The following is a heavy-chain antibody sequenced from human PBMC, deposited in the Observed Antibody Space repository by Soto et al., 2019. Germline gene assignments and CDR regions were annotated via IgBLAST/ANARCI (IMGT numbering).Heavy chain of an antibody. J-gene: IGHJ4*02. CDR1: GFTFSSYA. D-gene: IGHD6-13*01. CDR2: ISYDGSNK. Sequence: GGSLRLSCAASGFTFSSYAMHWVRQAPGKGLEWVAVISYDGSNKYYADSVKGRFTISRDNSKNTLYLQMNSLRAEDTAVYYCARVGSIAAAGWRGWYYFDYWGQGTLVTVSS. V-gene: IGHV3-30-3*01. CDR3: ARVGSIAAAGWRGWYYFDY.